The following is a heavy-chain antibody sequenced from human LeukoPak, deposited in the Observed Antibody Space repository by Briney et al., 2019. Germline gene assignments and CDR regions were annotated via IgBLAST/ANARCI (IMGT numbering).Heavy chain of an antibody. J-gene: IGHJ6*03. V-gene: IGHV4-34*01. CDR2: INHSGST. CDR3: ARRPVWVITTAHYYYYMDV. D-gene: IGHD3-22*01. CDR1: GGSFSGYY. Sequence: PSETLSLTCAVYGGSFSGYYWSWIRQPPGKGLEWIGEINHSGSTNYNPSLKSRVTISVDTSKNQFSLKLSSVTAADTAVYYCARRPVWVITTAHYYYYMDVWGEGTTVTAS.